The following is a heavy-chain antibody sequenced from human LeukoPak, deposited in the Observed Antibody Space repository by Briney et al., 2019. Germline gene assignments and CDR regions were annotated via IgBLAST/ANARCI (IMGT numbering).Heavy chain of an antibody. CDR1: VDSLIMND. J-gene: IGHJ3*02. Sequence: ASVKVSCKHSVDSLIMNDIQWVRPATRQGLAWMEWIYPIRGNPDYAQKLQGRVTITRNISITTAYMELTHLRPQDTAVYYCARVTAAGSWTFVIWGEGRTVAVS. D-gene: IGHD6-13*01. V-gene: IGHV1-8*03. CDR3: ARVTAAGSWTFVI. CDR2: IYPIRGNP.